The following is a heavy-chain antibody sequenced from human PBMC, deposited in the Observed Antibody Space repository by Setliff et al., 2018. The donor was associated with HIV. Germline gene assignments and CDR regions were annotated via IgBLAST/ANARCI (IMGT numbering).Heavy chain of an antibody. J-gene: IGHJ4*02. CDR1: GFTFSSYW. CDR3: ARAQDNYYDSSGYSFDS. V-gene: IGHV3-74*01. D-gene: IGHD3-22*01. CDR2: IPGDGSTT. Sequence: GGSLRLSCAASGFTFSSYWMHWVRQAPGKGLVWVSRIPGDGSTTSYADSVKGRFTISRDNAKNTLFLQMNSLRAEDTAVYYCARAQDNYYDSSGYSFDSWGQGSLVTVS.